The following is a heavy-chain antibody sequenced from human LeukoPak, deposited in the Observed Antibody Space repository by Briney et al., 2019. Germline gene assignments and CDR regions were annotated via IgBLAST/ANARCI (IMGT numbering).Heavy chain of an antibody. Sequence: PGGSLRLSCAASGFTFSSYWMSWVRQAPGKGLEWVANIKQDGSEKYYVDSVKGRFTISRDNVKNSLYLQMNSLRAEDTAVYYCARDEDGYNSVPLDYWGQGTLVTVSS. V-gene: IGHV3-7*01. D-gene: IGHD5-24*01. CDR2: IKQDGSEK. CDR3: ARDEDGYNSVPLDY. CDR1: GFTFSSYW. J-gene: IGHJ4*02.